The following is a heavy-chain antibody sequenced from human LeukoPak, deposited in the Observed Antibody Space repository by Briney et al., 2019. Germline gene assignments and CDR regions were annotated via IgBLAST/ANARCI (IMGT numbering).Heavy chain of an antibody. D-gene: IGHD1-1*01. J-gene: IGHJ4*02. CDR3: ARIKPGGSVSFDY. CDR2: IYHSGST. Sequence: SQTLSLTCTVSGGSISSGGYYWSWIRQPPGKGLEWIGYIYHSGSTYYNPSLKSRVTISVDRSKNQFSLKLSSVTAADTAVYYCARIKPGGSVSFDYWGQGTLVTVSS. CDR1: GGSISSGGYY. V-gene: IGHV4-30-2*01.